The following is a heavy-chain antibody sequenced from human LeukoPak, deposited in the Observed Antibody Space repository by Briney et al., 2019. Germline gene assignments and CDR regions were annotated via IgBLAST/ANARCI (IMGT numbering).Heavy chain of an antibody. CDR3: ARDSHSTHYDFWSGYTYYFDY. CDR2: ISSNGGST. Sequence: GGSLRLSCAASGFTFSSYAMHWVRQAPGKGLEYVSAISSNGGSTYYANSVKGRFTISRDNSKNTLYLQMGSLRAEDMAVYYCARDSHSTHYDFWSGYTYYFDYWGQGTLVTVSS. V-gene: IGHV3-64*01. J-gene: IGHJ4*02. D-gene: IGHD3-3*01. CDR1: GFTFSSYA.